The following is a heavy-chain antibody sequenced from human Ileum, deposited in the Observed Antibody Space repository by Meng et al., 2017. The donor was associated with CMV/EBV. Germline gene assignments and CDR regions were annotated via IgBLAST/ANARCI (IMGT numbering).Heavy chain of an antibody. CDR1: GGSISSSTYY. D-gene: IGHD3-22*01. CDR2: IYYSGST. Sequence: SETLSLTCTVSGGSISSSTYYWGWIRQPPGKGLEWIGRIYYSGSTYYNPSLKSRLTISVDTSKNQFSLNLSSVTAADTAGYYCATNYFDSGGYPYFDYWGQGTLVTVSS. CDR3: ATNYFDSGGYPYFDY. J-gene: IGHJ4*02. V-gene: IGHV4-39*07.